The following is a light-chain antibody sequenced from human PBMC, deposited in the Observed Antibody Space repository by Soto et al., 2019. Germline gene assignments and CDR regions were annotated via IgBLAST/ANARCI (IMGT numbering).Light chain of an antibody. J-gene: IGKJ2*01. CDR2: GAS. Sequence: IVLTQSPGTLSLSPGERATLSCRASQSVSSNYLAWYQQKPGQAPRLLIYGASSRATGIPDRFSGSGSGTDFTLTISRLEPEEFAVYYCQQYGSSPYTFGQGTKLEIK. V-gene: IGKV3-20*01. CDR3: QQYGSSPYT. CDR1: QSVSSNY.